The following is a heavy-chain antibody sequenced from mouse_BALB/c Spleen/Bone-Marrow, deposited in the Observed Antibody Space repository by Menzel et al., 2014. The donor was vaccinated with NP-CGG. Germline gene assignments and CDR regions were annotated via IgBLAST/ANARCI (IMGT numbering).Heavy chain of an antibody. J-gene: IGHJ2*01. CDR1: GYTFTSYR. CDR2: IYPSNNYT. CDR3: TGGNYPYYFDY. V-gene: IGHV1-69*02. D-gene: IGHD2-1*01. Sequence: QVQLQQSGAELVRPGASVKLSCKASGYTFTSYRINWVKQRPGQGLEWIGNIYPSNNYTNYNQKFKDKATLTVDKSSSTAYMQLSSPTSEDSAVYYCTGGNYPYYFDYWGQGTTLTVSS.